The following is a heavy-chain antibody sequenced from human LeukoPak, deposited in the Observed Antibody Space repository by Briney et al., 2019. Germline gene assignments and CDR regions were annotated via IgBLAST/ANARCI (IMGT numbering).Heavy chain of an antibody. CDR3: ARGFPIGSSGYYYSYDAFDI. Sequence: PGGSLRLSCAASGFTFSSYWMSWVRQAPGKGLEWVANIKQDGSDKYYVDSMKGRFTISRDNAKNSLYLQMNSLRAEDTALYYCARGFPIGSSGYYYSYDAFDIWGQGTMVTVSS. CDR2: IKQDGSDK. CDR1: GFTFSSYW. D-gene: IGHD3-22*01. V-gene: IGHV3-7*03. J-gene: IGHJ3*02.